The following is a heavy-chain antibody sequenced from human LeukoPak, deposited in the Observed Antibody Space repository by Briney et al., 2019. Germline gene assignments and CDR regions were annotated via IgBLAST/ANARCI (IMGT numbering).Heavy chain of an antibody. CDR1: GFTFSSYA. D-gene: IGHD2-15*01. Sequence: GGSLRLSCAASGFTFSSYAVSWVRQAPGKGLEWVSAISGSGGSTYYADSVKGRFTISRDNSKNTLYLQMNSLRAEDTAVYYCAKDIRSGGSVDYWGQGTLVTVSS. CDR3: AKDIRSGGSVDY. J-gene: IGHJ4*02. CDR2: ISGSGGST. V-gene: IGHV3-23*01.